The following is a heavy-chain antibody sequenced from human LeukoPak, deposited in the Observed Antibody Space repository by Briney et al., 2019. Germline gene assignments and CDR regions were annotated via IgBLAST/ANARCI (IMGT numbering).Heavy chain of an antibody. D-gene: IGHD3-22*01. CDR2: MNPNSGNR. CDR3: ARVKGYYDSSGYYLYYFDY. Sequence: ASVKVSCKTSGYTFTTYGISWVRQATGQGLEWMGWMNPNSGNRGYAQKFQGRVTMTTDTSISTAYMELSSLRSEDTAVYYCARVKGYYDSSGYYLYYFDYWGQGTLVTVSS. CDR1: GYTFTTYG. J-gene: IGHJ4*02. V-gene: IGHV1-8*02.